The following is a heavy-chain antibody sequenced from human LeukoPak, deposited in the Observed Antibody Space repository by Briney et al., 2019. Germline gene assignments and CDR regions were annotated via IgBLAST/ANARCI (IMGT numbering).Heavy chain of an antibody. V-gene: IGHV1-2*02. CDR2: INPNGGGT. D-gene: IGHD3-10*02. CDR1: GYTFTGYY. Sequence: ASVKVSCKASGYTFTGYYMHWVRQAPGQGLEWMGWINPNGGGTNYAQKFQGRVTMTRDTSISTAYMELSRLRSDDTAVYYCASVRGVQSPFDYWGQGTLVTVSS. J-gene: IGHJ4*02. CDR3: ASVRGVQSPFDY.